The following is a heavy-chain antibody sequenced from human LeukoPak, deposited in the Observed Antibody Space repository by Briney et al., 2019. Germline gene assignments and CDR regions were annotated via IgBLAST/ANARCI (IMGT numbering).Heavy chain of an antibody. CDR3: ARDLHYYVAMDV. Sequence: GASVKVSCKTSGYTFTNYGISWVRQAPGLGLEWMGWISAYNGNTNYAQKVQGRVTMTTDTSTSTAYMELRSLRFDDTAVYYCARDLHYYVAMDVWGQGTTVTVSS. J-gene: IGHJ6*02. CDR1: GYTFTNYG. V-gene: IGHV1-18*01. D-gene: IGHD3-10*02. CDR2: ISAYNGNT.